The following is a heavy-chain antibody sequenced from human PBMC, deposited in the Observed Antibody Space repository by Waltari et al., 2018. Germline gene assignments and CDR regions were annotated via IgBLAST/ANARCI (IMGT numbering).Heavy chain of an antibody. CDR2: IKPDGSEK. J-gene: IGHJ4*02. Sequence: EVQLVESGGGLVQPGGSLGLSCPASGFSFNNWMSWVRQAPGQGREWVANIKPDGSEKNYADSVKGRFTISIDNVKNSLYLQMNSLSLEDTAVYYCARELHWSARDYWGQGTLVTVSS. CDR3: ARELHWSARDY. CDR1: GFSFNNW. D-gene: IGHD3-3*01. V-gene: IGHV3-7*01.